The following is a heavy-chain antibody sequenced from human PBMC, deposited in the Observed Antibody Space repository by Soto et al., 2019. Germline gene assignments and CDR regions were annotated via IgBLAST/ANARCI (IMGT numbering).Heavy chain of an antibody. CDR2: ISYDGKQT. CDR1: GVTFKDYG. Sequence: SLRLSCGAPGVTFKDYGMHWVRQAPGKGLEWVAVISYDGKQTYYADSVKGRFTIPKDKSKRTLFLQMNSLRVDDTAVYYCARDGWGSNWYFELWGRGTLLTVSS. J-gene: IGHJ2*01. D-gene: IGHD3-16*01. CDR3: ARDGWGSNWYFEL. V-gene: IGHV3-30*03.